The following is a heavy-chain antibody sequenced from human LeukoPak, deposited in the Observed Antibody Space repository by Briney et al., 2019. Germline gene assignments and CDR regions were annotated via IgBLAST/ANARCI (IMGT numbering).Heavy chain of an antibody. V-gene: IGHV4-38-2*02. J-gene: IGHJ4*02. CDR2: IYHSGST. CDR3: ARDNYYDFWSGRGGIDY. D-gene: IGHD3-3*01. Sequence: SETLSLTCTVSGYSISSGYYWGWIRQPPGKGLEWIGSIYHSGSTYYNPSLKSRVTISVDTSKNQFSLKLSSVTAADTAVYYCARDNYYDFWSGRGGIDYWGQGTLVTVSS. CDR1: GYSISSGYY.